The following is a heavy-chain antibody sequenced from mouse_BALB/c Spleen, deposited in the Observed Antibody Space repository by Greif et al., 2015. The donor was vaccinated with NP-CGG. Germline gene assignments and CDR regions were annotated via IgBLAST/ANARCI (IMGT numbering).Heavy chain of an antibody. D-gene: IGHD2-1*01. J-gene: IGHJ2*01. CDR3: ARGGGNYAYYFDY. CDR2: IYPGGGYT. Sequence: QVQLQQSGAELVRPGTSVKISCKASGYTFTNYWLGWVKQRPGHGLEWIGDIYPGGGYTNYNEKFKGKATLTADTSSSTAYMQLRSLTSEDSAVYFCARGGGNYAYYFDYWGQGTTLTVSS. V-gene: IGHV1-63*02. CDR1: GYTFTNYW.